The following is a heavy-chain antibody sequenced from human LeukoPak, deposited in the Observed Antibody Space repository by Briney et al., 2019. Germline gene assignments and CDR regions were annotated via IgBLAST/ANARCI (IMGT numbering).Heavy chain of an antibody. CDR3: ARDQLLWAFVS. V-gene: IGHV4-61*02. Sequence: NPSETLSLTCTVSGGSISSGSYYWNWIRQPAGKGLEWIGRIYTSGSTNYNPSLKSRVTISVDTSKNQFSLKLSSVTAAHTAVYYCARDQLLWAFVSWGQGTLVTVSS. CDR2: IYTSGST. J-gene: IGHJ4*02. CDR1: GGSISSGSYY. D-gene: IGHD2-2*01.